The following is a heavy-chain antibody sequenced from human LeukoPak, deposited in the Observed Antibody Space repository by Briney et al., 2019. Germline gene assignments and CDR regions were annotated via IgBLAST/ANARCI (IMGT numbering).Heavy chain of an antibody. CDR2: IAGDGIAT. CDR1: GFPFSSFW. D-gene: IGHD3-3*01. V-gene: IGHV3-74*01. Sequence: GGSLRLSCAASGFPFSSFWMHWVRQAPGKGLVWVSRIAGDGIATAYADSVKGRFPISRDNAKNTLYLQMNSLRADDTAVYYCARVRGADYDFWSAYSHWGQGTLVTVSP. J-gene: IGHJ4*02. CDR3: ARVRGADYDFWSAYSH.